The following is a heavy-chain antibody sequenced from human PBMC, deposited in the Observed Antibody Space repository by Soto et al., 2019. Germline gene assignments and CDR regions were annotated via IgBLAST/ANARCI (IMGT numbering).Heavy chain of an antibody. V-gene: IGHV4-59*01. CDR3: ARGSSGWYLPGWFDP. J-gene: IGHJ5*02. D-gene: IGHD6-19*01. CDR2: IYNSGTT. CDR1: GGSIRSYC. Sequence: SETLSLTCTVSGGSIRSYCWTWIRQPPGEGLEWIGCIYNSGTTNYNPSLKSRVTISVDTPKNQFSLQLSSVTAADTAVYYCARGSSGWYLPGWFDPWGQGTLVTVSS.